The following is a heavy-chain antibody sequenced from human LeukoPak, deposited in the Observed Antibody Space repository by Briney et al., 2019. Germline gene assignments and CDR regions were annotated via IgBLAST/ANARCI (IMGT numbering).Heavy chain of an antibody. J-gene: IGHJ6*04. CDR3: AELGITMIGGV. Sequence: GGSLRLSCAASGFTFTTYTLNWVRQAPGKGLEWVSYISSSGSTIYYADSVKGRFTISRDNAKNSLYLQMNSLRAEDTAVYYCAELGITMIGGVWGKGTTVTISS. V-gene: IGHV3-48*03. CDR1: GFTFTTYT. D-gene: IGHD3-10*02. CDR2: ISSSGSTI.